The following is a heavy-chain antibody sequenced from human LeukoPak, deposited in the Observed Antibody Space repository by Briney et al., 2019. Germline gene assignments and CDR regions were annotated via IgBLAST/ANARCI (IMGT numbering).Heavy chain of an antibody. CDR1: GYSFTSYW. Sequence: GESLKISCKGSGYSFTSYWIGWVRQMPGKGLEWMGIIYPGDSDTRYSPSFQGQVTISADKSISTAYLQWSSLKASDTAMYYCARLKGYCSSTSCYEHLYYFDYWGQGTLVTVSS. D-gene: IGHD2-2*01. J-gene: IGHJ4*02. CDR2: IYPGDSDT. CDR3: ARLKGYCSSTSCYEHLYYFDY. V-gene: IGHV5-51*01.